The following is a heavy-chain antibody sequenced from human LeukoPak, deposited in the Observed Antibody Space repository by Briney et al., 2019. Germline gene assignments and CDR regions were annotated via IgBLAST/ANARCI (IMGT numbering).Heavy chain of an antibody. D-gene: IGHD2-2*01. J-gene: IGHJ4*02. CDR2: IIPILGIA. CDR3: ANPRCSSTICYPRVFDY. CDR1: GGTFSSYA. V-gene: IGHV1-69*04. Sequence: ASVKVSCKASGGTFSSYAISWVRQAPGQGLEWMGRIIPILGIANYAQKFQGRVTITADKSTSTAYMELSSLRSEDTAVYYCANPRCSSTICYPRVFDYWVQGTLVTVSS.